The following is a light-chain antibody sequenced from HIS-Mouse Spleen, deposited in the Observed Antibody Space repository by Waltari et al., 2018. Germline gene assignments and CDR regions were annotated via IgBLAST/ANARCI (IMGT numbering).Light chain of an antibody. Sequence: QSVLTQPPSASGTPGQRVTISSSGSSSNHGSNYVYWYQQLPGTAPKLLIYRNNQRPSGVPDRFSGSKSGTSASLAISGLRSEDEADYYCAAWDDSLSGRVFGGGTKLTVL. V-gene: IGLV1-47*01. CDR1: SSNHGSNY. J-gene: IGLJ3*02. CDR3: AAWDDSLSGRV. CDR2: RNN.